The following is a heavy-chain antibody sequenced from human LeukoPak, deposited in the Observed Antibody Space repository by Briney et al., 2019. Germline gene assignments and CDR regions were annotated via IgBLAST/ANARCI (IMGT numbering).Heavy chain of an antibody. D-gene: IGHD6-6*01. CDR3: AREVWQ. CDR1: GGSIYSSTYY. J-gene: IGHJ4*02. V-gene: IGHV4-61*01. CDR2: IYYSGST. Sequence: SETLSLTCTVSGGSIYSSTYYWSWIRQPPGKGLEWIGYIYYSGSTNYNPSLKSRVTISVDTSKNQFSLKLSSVTAADTAVYYCAREVWQWGQGTLVTVSS.